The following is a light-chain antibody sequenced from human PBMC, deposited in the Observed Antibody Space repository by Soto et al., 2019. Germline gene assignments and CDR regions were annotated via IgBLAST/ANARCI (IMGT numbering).Light chain of an antibody. J-gene: IGKJ2*01. Sequence: EIVLTQSPGTLSLSPGERSTLSCRASQSVTSDFLAWYQQKPGQAPRLLIYCASTRPAGVPDRVSGSGSGTDFTLTITRLEPEDFAVYYCQHYGRSSLMFTFGQGNQRGV. CDR3: QHYGRSSLMFT. CDR2: CAS. CDR1: QSVTSDF. V-gene: IGKV3-20*01.